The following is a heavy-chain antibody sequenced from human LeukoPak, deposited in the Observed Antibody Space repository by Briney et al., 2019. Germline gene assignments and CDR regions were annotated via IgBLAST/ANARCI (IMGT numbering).Heavy chain of an antibody. CDR2: INHSGST. CDR3: ARESNSGYYRFDL. D-gene: IGHD3-22*01. V-gene: IGHV4-34*01. J-gene: IGHJ4*02. Sequence: TSETLSLTCAVYGGSFSGYYWSWIRQSPGKGLEWIGEINHSGSTHYNPSLKSRVIISVDTSKRRFFLKLNSVTAADTAVYYCARESNSGYYRFDLWGQGSPVTVPS. CDR1: GGSFSGYY.